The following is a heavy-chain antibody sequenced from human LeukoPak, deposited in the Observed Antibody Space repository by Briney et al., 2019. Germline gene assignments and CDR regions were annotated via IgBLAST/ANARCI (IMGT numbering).Heavy chain of an antibody. J-gene: IGHJ4*02. Sequence: PGGSLTLSCEASGFSFSGYAMTWVRQAPGKGLEWVSGISGGSGSRNYGDSEKGRFTISRDNSKNTLFLQLSGLRAEDTAVYYCAKGQEFLEWIYDYWGQGTLVTVSS. CDR3: AKGQEFLEWIYDY. CDR2: ISGGSGSR. CDR1: GFSFSGYA. V-gene: IGHV3-23*01. D-gene: IGHD3-3*01.